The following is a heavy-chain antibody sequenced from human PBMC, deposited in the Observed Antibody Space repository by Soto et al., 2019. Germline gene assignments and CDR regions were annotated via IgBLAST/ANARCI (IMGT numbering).Heavy chain of an antibody. Sequence: ASVKVSCKASGYTFTCYDINWVRQATGQGLEWMGWMNPNSGNTGYAQKFQGRVTMTRNTSISTAYMELSSLRSEDTAVYYCAKVVVPAAIDYYYYYMDVWGKGTTVTVSS. CDR3: AKVVVPAAIDYYYYYMDV. D-gene: IGHD2-2*01. CDR1: GYTFTCYD. CDR2: MNPNSGNT. J-gene: IGHJ6*03. V-gene: IGHV1-8*01.